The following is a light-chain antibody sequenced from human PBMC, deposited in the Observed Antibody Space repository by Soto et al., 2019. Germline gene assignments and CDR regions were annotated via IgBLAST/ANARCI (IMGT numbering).Light chain of an antibody. V-gene: IGLV2-8*01. CDR1: KNDIGVYDF. CDR2: EVV. Sequence: QSALRVPRAACGTPRQSVNISCTGTKNDIGVYDFVSWYQHHPGKAPRLIIYEVVQRPSGVPDRFSGSKSGNTASLTVSGLQAADEADYFCKSYAGSNTYVFGSGTKVTVL. J-gene: IGLJ1*01. CDR3: KSYAGSNTYV.